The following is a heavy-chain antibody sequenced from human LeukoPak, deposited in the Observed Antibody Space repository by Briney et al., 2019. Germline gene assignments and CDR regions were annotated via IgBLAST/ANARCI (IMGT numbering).Heavy chain of an antibody. V-gene: IGHV3-53*01. CDR1: GFTVSSNY. J-gene: IGHJ5*02. Sequence: GGSLRLSCAASGFTVSSNYMSWVRQAPGKGLEWVSVIYSGGSTYYADSVKGRFTISRDNAKNTLYLQMNSLRAEDTAVYYCARDLLVVDASMGWFDPWGQGTLVTVSS. D-gene: IGHD2-15*01. CDR3: ARDLLVVDASMGWFDP. CDR2: IYSGGST.